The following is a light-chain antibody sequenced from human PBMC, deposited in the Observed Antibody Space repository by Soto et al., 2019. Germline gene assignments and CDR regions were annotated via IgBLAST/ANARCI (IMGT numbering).Light chain of an antibody. CDR3: QQYNNWPPCT. CDR2: GAS. CDR1: QSVSSN. Sequence: EMVMTQSPATLSVSPGERATLSCRASQSVSSNLAWYQQKPGQAPRLLIYGASTRATGIPARFSGSGSGTEFTLTISSLQSEDFAVYYCQQYNNWPPCTFGQGTQVDIK. V-gene: IGKV3-15*01. J-gene: IGKJ1*01.